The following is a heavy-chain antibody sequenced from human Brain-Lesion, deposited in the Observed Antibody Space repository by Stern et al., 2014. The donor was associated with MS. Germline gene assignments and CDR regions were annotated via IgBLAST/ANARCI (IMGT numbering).Heavy chain of an antibody. CDR1: GGSISSGGYY. V-gene: IGHV4-61*02. Sequence: QVQLVESGPGLVKPSQTLSLSCTVSGGSISSGGYYWSWIRQPAGKGLEWIGRIFNSGSTSYNPPPQSPVPILNDPPTNTFSLGLNPRTAADTAVYYCARGRVVPGFQYYATDVWGQGTTVIVSS. D-gene: IGHD2-2*01. J-gene: IGHJ6*02. CDR3: ARGRVVPGFQYYATDV. CDR2: IFNSGST.